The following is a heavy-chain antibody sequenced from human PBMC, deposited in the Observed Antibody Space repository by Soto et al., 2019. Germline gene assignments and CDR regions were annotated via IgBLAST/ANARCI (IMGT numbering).Heavy chain of an antibody. CDR1: GGSVSSGDYY. J-gene: IGHJ5*02. D-gene: IGHD5-18*01. Sequence: PSETLSLTCTVSGGSVSSGDYYWSWIRQPPGKGLERIGYIYYSGSTNYNPSLKSRVSISLDTSKNQFSLRLTSVTAADTAVYYCARIPVDTYMINWFDPWGQGTLVTVYS. V-gene: IGHV4-61*08. CDR2: IYYSGST. CDR3: ARIPVDTYMINWFDP.